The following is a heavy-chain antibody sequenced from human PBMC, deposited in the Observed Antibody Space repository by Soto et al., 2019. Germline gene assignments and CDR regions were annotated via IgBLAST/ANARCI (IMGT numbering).Heavy chain of an antibody. CDR3: ARARPATVSWFDP. CDR2: IYHSGST. Sequence: QLQLQESGSGLVKPSQTLSLTCAVSGGSISSGGYSWSWIRQPPGKGLEWIGYIYHSGSTYYNPTLKSRVTISVDRSKNQFSLKLSSVTAADTAVYYCARARPATVSWFDPWGQGTLVTVSS. J-gene: IGHJ5*02. CDR1: GGSISSGGYS. V-gene: IGHV4-30-2*01. D-gene: IGHD4-17*01.